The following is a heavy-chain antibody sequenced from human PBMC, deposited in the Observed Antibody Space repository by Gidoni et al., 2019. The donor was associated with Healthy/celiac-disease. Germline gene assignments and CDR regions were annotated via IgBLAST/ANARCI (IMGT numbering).Heavy chain of an antibody. CDR1: GGSISSSSYY. V-gene: IGHV4-39*01. J-gene: IGHJ4*02. D-gene: IGHD6-6*01. CDR3: ALLSIAARATDY. CDR2: IYYSGST. Sequence: QLQLQESGPGLVKPSETLSLTCTVSGGSISSSSYYWGWIRQPPGKGLEWIGSIYYSGSTYYNPSLKSRVTISVDTSKNQFSLKLSSVTAADTAVYYCALLSIAARATDYWGQGTLVTVSS.